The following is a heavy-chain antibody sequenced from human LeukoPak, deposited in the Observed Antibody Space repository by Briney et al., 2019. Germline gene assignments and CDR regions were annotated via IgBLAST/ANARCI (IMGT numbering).Heavy chain of an antibody. CDR1: GFTFSSYW. CDR3: AKDYYYDPVDAFDV. CDR2: IGARYGST. V-gene: IGHV3-23*01. Sequence: GGSLRLSCAASGFTFSSYWMSWVRQAPGKGLEWVSCIGARYGSTFYADSVKGRFTISRDNSKNTLYLQMNSLRAEDTAVYYCAKDYYYDPVDAFDVWGQGTMVSVSS. D-gene: IGHD3-22*01. J-gene: IGHJ3*01.